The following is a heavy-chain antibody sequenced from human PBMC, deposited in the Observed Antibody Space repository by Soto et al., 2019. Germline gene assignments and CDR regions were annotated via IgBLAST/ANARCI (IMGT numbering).Heavy chain of an antibody. CDR3: TTDGYSYDPLRGS. CDR2: IQSKTDGGTT. V-gene: IGHV3-15*01. CDR1: GFTFSNAW. D-gene: IGHD5-18*01. J-gene: IGHJ5*02. Sequence: GGSLRLSCAASGFTFSNAWMSWVRQAPGKGLEWVGRIQSKTDGGTTDYAALVKGRFTISGDDSKNTLYLQMNSLESEDTGVYYCTTDGYSYDPLRGSWGQGTLVTVSS.